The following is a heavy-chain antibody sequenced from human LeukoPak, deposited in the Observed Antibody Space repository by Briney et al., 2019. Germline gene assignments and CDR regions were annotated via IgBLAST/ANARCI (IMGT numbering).Heavy chain of an antibody. CDR1: GGSFSGYY. D-gene: IGHD6-19*01. Sequence: SETLSLTCAVYGGSFSGYYWSWIRQPPGKGLEWIGEINHSGSTNYNPSLKSRVTISVDTSKNQFSLKLSSVTAADTAVYYCARQAVASDYWGQGTLVTVSS. CDR2: INHSGST. CDR3: ARQAVASDY. V-gene: IGHV4-34*01. J-gene: IGHJ4*02.